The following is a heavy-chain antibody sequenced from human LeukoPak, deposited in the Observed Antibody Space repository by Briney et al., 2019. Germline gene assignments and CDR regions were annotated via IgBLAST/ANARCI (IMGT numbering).Heavy chain of an antibody. CDR1: GGSFSGYY. CDR3: ARGAAADPGYWFDP. D-gene: IGHD6-13*01. CDR2: IYHSGST. J-gene: IGHJ5*02. V-gene: IGHV4-34*01. Sequence: SETLSLTCAVYGGSFSGYYWSWIRQPPGKGLEGIGYIYHSGSTYYNPSLKSRVTISVDRSKNQFSLKLSSVTAADTAVYYCARGAAADPGYWFDPWGQGTLVTVSS.